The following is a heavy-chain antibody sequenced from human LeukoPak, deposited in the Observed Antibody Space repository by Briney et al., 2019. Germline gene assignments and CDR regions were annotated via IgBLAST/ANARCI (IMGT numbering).Heavy chain of an antibody. V-gene: IGHV4-39*07. CDR2: IFYSGST. Sequence: SETLSLTCTVSGGSISTSNYYWGWIRQPPGKGLEWIGNIFYSGSTYYSPSLRSRVTISVDTSKNQFSLKLSSVTAADTAVYYCARGVDYSGSSYWGQGTLVTVSS. CDR3: ARGVDYSGSSY. D-gene: IGHD1-26*01. CDR1: GGSISTSNYY. J-gene: IGHJ4*02.